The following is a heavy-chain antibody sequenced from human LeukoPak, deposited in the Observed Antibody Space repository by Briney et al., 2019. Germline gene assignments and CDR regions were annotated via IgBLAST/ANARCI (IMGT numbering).Heavy chain of an antibody. D-gene: IGHD1-7*01. CDR2: INPNSGGT. CDR3: ARGVSGWNYVGSYYYYMDV. CDR1: GYTFTGYY. J-gene: IGHJ6*03. V-gene: IGHV1-2*02. Sequence: ASVKVSCKASGYTFTGYYMYWVRQAPGQGLEWMGWINPNSGGTNYAQKFQGRVTMTRDTSISTAYMELSRLRSEDTAVYYCARGVSGWNYVGSYYYYMDVWGKGTTVTVSS.